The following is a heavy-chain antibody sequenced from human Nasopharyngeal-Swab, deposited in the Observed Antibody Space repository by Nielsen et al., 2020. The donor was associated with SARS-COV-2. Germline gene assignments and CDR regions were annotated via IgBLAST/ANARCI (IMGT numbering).Heavy chain of an antibody. V-gene: IGHV1-24*01. J-gene: IGHJ2*01. CDR3: ATSPAVAGTNWYFDL. CDR1: GSTLTELS. D-gene: IGHD6-19*01. Sequence: ASVKVSCKVSGSTLTELSMHWVRQAPGKGLEWMGGFDPEDGETIYAQKFQGRVTMTEDTSTDTAYMELSSLRSEDTAVYYCATSPAVAGTNWYFDLWGRGTLVTVSS. CDR2: FDPEDGET.